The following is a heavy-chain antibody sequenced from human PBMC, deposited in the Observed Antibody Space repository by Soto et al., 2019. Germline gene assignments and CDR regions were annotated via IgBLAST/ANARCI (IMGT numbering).Heavy chain of an antibody. J-gene: IGHJ4*02. V-gene: IGHV2-5*02. D-gene: IGHD2-21*02. CDR2: IYWDDDK. CDR1: GFSLSTSGVG. CDR3: ALRQTYCGGYCYSGLDS. Sequence: QITLKESGPTPVKPTQTLTLTFTFSGFSLSTSGVGMGWIRQPPGKALEWLAPIYWDDDKRDSPSLKRRLTITKDTSKNQAVLTMTNMDPVDTATYYWALRQTYCGGYCYSGLDSWCQGTLVTVSS.